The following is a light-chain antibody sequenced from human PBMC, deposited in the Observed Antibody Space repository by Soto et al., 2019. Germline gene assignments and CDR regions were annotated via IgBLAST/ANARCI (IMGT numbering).Light chain of an antibody. V-gene: IGLV2-14*01. CDR3: SSYTSSSTRV. Sequence: QSALTQPASVSGSPGQSITISCTGTSSDVGGYNYVSWYQQHPGKAPKLMICEVSNRPSGVSNRFSGSKSGNTASLTTSGLQAEDEADYYCSSYTSSSTRVFGGGTKVTVL. CDR2: EVS. J-gene: IGLJ3*02. CDR1: SSDVGGYNY.